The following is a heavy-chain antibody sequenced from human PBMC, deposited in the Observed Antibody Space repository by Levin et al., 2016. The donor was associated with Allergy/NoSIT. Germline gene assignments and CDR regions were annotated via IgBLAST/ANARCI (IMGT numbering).Heavy chain of an antibody. Sequence: SETLSLTCTVSGGSISSGDYYWSWIRQPPGKGLEWIGYIYYSGSTYYNPSLKSRVTISVDTSKNQFSLKLSSVTAADTAVYYCARMVMFPSDAFDIWGQGTMVTVSS. D-gene: IGHD3-10*02. J-gene: IGHJ3*02. CDR1: GGSISSGDYY. CDR3: ARMVMFPSDAFDI. V-gene: IGHV4-30-4*01. CDR2: IYYSGST.